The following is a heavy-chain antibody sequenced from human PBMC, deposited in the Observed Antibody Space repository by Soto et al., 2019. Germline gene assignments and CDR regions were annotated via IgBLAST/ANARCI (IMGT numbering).Heavy chain of an antibody. CDR2: ISWNSGSI. D-gene: IGHD3-22*01. V-gene: IGHV3-9*01. CDR3: AKDSDSSGFYYSTPFDF. CDR1: GFTFDDYA. Sequence: QLVESGGGLVQPGRSLRLSCAASGFTFDDYAMHWVRQVPGKGLEWVSVISWNSGSIGYADSVKGRFTITRDNAKNSLYLHMNSLRAEDTALYHCAKDSDSSGFYYSTPFDFWGQGTLVTVSS. J-gene: IGHJ4*02.